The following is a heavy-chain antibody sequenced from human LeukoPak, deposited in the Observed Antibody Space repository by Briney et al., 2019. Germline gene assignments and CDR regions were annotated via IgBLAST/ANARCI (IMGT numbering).Heavy chain of an antibody. V-gene: IGHV4-34*01. CDR2: INHSGST. Sequence: SVTLSLTCAVYGGSFSGYYWSWIRQPPGKGLEWIGEINHSGSTNYNPSLKSRVTISVDTSKNQFSLKLSSVTAADTAVYYCARGWVYSGYLFDYWGQGTLVTVSS. CDR3: ARGWVYSGYLFDY. J-gene: IGHJ4*02. CDR1: GGSFSGYY. D-gene: IGHD5-12*01.